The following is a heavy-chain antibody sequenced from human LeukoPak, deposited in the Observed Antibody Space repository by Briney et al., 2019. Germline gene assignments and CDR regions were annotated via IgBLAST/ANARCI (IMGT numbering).Heavy chain of an antibody. Sequence: SETLSLTCTVSGGSISSSSYYWGWIRQPPGKGLEWIGSIYYSGSTYYNPSLKSRVTISVDTSKNQFSLKLSSVTAADTAVYYCARDRGYSYGAFDYWAREPWSPSPQ. V-gene: IGHV4-39*07. CDR2: IYYSGST. CDR1: GGSISSSSYY. D-gene: IGHD5-18*01. CDR3: ARDRGYSYGAFDY. J-gene: IGHJ4*02.